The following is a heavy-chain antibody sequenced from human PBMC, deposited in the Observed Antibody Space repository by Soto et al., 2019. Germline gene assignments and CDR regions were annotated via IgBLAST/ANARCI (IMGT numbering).Heavy chain of an antibody. CDR1: GYTLTELS. Sequence: ASVKFCCKVSGYTLTELSMHWVRQAPGKGLEWMGGFDPEDGETSYAQKFQGRVTMTRDTSTSTVYMELSSLRSEDTAVYFCARDFPEYGGNSNLFDFWGQGTLVTVSS. CDR3: ARDFPEYGGNSNLFDF. J-gene: IGHJ4*02. V-gene: IGHV1-24*01. CDR2: FDPEDGET. D-gene: IGHD2-21*02.